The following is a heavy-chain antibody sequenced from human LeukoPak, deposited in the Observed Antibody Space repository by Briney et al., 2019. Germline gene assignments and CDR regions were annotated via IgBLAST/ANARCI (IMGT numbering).Heavy chain of an antibody. CDR3: AREAAPGNWFDP. V-gene: IGHV3-66*01. J-gene: IGHJ5*02. D-gene: IGHD6-13*01. CDR1: GFTVSSNY. Sequence: GGSLRLSCAASGFTVSSNYMSWVRQAPGKGLEWVSVIYSGGSTYYADSVKGRFTISRDNSKNTLYLQMNSLRAEDTAVYYCAREAAPGNWFDPWGQGTLVTVSS. CDR2: IYSGGST.